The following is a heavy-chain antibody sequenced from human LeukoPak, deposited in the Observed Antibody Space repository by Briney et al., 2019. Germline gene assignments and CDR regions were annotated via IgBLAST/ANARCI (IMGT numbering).Heavy chain of an antibody. V-gene: IGHV1-2*02. CDR3: ARTKEEYYFDY. CDR2: INPNSGGT. J-gene: IGHJ4*02. Sequence: ASVKVPCKASGYTFTGYYMHWVRQAPGQGLEWMGWINPNSGGTNYAQKFQGRVTMTRDTPISTAYMELSRLRSDDTAVYYCARTKEEYYFDYWGQGTLVTVSS. CDR1: GYTFTGYY.